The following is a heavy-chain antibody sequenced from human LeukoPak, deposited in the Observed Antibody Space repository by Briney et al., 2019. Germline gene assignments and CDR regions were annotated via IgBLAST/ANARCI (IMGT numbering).Heavy chain of an antibody. J-gene: IGHJ4*02. CDR1: GFTVSSNY. V-gene: IGHV3-23*01. CDR2: ISGSGGST. Sequence: GGSLRLSCADSGFTVSSNYMRWVRQAPGKGLEWVSAISGSGGSTYYADSVKGRFTISRDNSKNTLYLQMNSLRAEDTAVYYCAKDRRFLASYWGQGTLVTVSS. CDR3: AKDRRFLASY. D-gene: IGHD3-3*01.